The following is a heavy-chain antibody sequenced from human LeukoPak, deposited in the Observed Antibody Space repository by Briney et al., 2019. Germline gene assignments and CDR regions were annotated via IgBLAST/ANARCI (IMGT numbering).Heavy chain of an antibody. CDR2: INDRGRT. CDR1: GETFSGYY. V-gene: IGHV4-34*01. D-gene: IGHD3-3*01. Sequence: SETLSLTCAVYGETFSGYYWSWIRQPPGKGLEWIGEINDRGRTNYNPSLKSRVTISVDTSKNQFSLKLTSMTAADTAVFYCARGAPPDSHDLWSGFLYWGQGTLVTVSS. J-gene: IGHJ4*02. CDR3: ARGAPPDSHDLWSGFLY.